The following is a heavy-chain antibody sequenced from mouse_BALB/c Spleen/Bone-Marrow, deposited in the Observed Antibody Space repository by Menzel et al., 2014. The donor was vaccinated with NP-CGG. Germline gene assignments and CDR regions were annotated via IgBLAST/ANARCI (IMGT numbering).Heavy chain of an antibody. J-gene: IGHJ3*01. D-gene: IGHD2-10*02. V-gene: IGHV7-1*02. CDR3: ARDVGYGNYFVY. CDR2: SRNKAKYYTT. Sequence: EVKLMESGGGLVQPGDSLRLSCATSGFTFXGFYMEWVRQPPGKRLEWIAASRNKAKYYTTEYSASVKGRFIVSRDTSKSVLYLQMNALRAEDTAIYYCARDVGYGNYFVYWGQGTLVTVSA. CDR1: GFTFXGFY.